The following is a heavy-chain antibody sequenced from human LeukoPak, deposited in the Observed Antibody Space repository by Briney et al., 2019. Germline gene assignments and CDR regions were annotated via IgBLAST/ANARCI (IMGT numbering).Heavy chain of an antibody. Sequence: GGSLSLSCAASGFTFSSYAMSWVSQAQGQGLEWVSAISSSGGSTYYTDSVKGRFTISRDNSKNTLYLQMNSLRAEDTAVYYCTKMSGYCSGGSCPYTTGEYFQHWGQGTLVTVSS. V-gene: IGHV3-23*01. D-gene: IGHD2-15*01. CDR1: GFTFSSYA. CDR3: TKMSGYCSGGSCPYTTGEYFQH. CDR2: ISSSGGST. J-gene: IGHJ1*01.